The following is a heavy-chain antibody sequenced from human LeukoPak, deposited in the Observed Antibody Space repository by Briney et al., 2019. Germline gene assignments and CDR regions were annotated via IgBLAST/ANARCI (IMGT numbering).Heavy chain of an antibody. CDR1: GFTFSSYE. V-gene: IGHV3-48*03. Sequence: GGSLRLSCAASGFTFSSYEMNWVRQAPGKGLEWVSYISSSGSTIYYADSVKGRFTISRDNAKNSLYLQMNSLRAEDTAVYYCAELGITIIWGVGGKGPTVTISS. D-gene: IGHD3-10*01. CDR3: AELGITIIWGV. J-gene: IGHJ6*04. CDR2: ISSSGSTI.